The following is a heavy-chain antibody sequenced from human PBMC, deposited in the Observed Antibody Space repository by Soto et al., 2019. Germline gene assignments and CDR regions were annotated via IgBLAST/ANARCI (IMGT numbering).Heavy chain of an antibody. CDR3: GRRPHGDYDVMDV. V-gene: IGHV5-51*01. CDR1: GYSFTNYW. J-gene: IGHJ6*02. CDR2: IYPGDLDT. Sequence: GESLKISCKGSGYSFTNYWIGWVRQMPGKGLEWMGIIYPGDLDTRYSPSFQGQVTISADKSISTAYLQWSSLKASDTAMYYCGRRPHGDYDVMDVWGQGTTVTVSS. D-gene: IGHD4-17*01.